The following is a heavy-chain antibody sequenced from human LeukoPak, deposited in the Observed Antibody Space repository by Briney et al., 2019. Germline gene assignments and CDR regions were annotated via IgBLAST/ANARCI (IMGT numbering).Heavy chain of an antibody. CDR2: IYTSGST. CDR1: GGSISSYY. V-gene: IGHV4-4*07. J-gene: IGHJ4*02. CDR3: ARGVNSGSSRQLDY. D-gene: IGHD1-26*01. Sequence: SETLSLTCNVSGGSISSYYWSWIRQPAGKGLEWIGRIYTSGSTNYNPSLKSRVTISVDTSKNQFSLKLSSVTAADTAVYYCARGVNSGSSRQLDYWGQGTLVTVS.